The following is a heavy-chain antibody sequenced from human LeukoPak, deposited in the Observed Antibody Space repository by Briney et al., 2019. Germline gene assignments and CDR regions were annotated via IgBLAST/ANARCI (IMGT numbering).Heavy chain of an antibody. Sequence: GASVKVSCKASGYTFTSYGISWVRQAPGQGLEWMGWISAYNGNTNYAQKLQGRVTMTTDTSTSTAYMELRSLRSDDTAVYYCARVGYCTNGVCYDAFDIWDQGTMVTVSS. CDR1: GYTFTSYG. CDR2: ISAYNGNT. J-gene: IGHJ3*02. V-gene: IGHV1-18*01. D-gene: IGHD2-8*01. CDR3: ARVGYCTNGVCYDAFDI.